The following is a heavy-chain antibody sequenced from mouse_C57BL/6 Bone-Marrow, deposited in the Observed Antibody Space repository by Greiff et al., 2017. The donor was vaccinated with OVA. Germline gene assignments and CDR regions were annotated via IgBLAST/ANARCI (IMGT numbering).Heavy chain of an antibody. V-gene: IGHV1-80*01. Sequence: QLKQSGAELLKPGASVKISCKASGYPFSNYWLNWVKQRPGKGLEWFGQIYPGDGAINYNGKFKGKATLTADKSSSTAYMQFSSLTSEDSAVYFCARGAYWGQGTTLTVSS. J-gene: IGHJ2*01. CDR1: GYPFSNYW. CDR3: ARGAY. CDR2: IYPGDGAI.